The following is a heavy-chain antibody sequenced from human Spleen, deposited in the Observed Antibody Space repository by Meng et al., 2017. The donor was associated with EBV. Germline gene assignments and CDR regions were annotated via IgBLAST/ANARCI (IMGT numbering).Heavy chain of an antibody. V-gene: IGHV1-69*01. Sequence: QVGVVQSGPEVKEPGSSVKVACKTSGGAFSRSAISWVRQAPGQGLEWMGGLPPILGAPNYAETFQDRVTITADESTSTAYMELSSLTSEDTAVYYCARESGRGYTPDYWGQGTLVTVSS. CDR3: ARESGRGYTPDY. CDR1: GGAFSRSA. D-gene: IGHD3-10*01. CDR2: LPPILGAP. J-gene: IGHJ4*02.